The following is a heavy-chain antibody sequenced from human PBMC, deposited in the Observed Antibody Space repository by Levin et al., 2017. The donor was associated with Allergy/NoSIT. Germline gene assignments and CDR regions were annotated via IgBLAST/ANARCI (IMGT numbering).Heavy chain of an antibody. V-gene: IGHV2-70*11. CDR3: ARMTRGWSDY. D-gene: IGHD6-19*01. CDR1: GFSLNTGGMC. J-gene: IGHJ4*02. CDR2: IDWDDDK. Sequence: QTLSLTCTFSGFSLNTGGMCVSWIRQPPGKALEWLARIDWDDDKYYSTSLKTRLTIPKDTSKNQVVLTVTNMDPVDTATYYCARMTRGWSDYLGQGTLVTVS.